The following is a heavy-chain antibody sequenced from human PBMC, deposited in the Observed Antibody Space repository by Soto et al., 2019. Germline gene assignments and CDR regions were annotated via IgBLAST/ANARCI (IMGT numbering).Heavy chain of an antibody. CDR3: ARGVTTGVDTFDM. CDR2: INPDGSEK. V-gene: IGHV3-7*01. CDR1: GFTFSSYW. J-gene: IGHJ3*02. D-gene: IGHD3-3*01. Sequence: EVQLVESGGGLVQPGGSLRLSCAASGFTFSSYWMTWVRQAPGKGLEWVANINPDGSEKYYVDSGKGRFTISRDNAKNTLYLQMDSPRAEDTVVYYCARGVTTGVDTFDMWGQGTMVTVSS.